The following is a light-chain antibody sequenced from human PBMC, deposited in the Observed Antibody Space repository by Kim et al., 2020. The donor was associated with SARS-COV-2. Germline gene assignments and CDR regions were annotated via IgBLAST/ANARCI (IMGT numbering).Light chain of an antibody. V-gene: IGLV2-11*03. CDR1: TSAIGTYNY. J-gene: IGLJ2*01. Sequence: QSVTFSCTGTTSAIGTYNYVSWYQQLPGKAPKHMIYVFIKRPAGVPDRFSGSKSGNTASLTISGLQAEDEADYYCASYARQYTYVVFGGGTQLTVL. CDR3: ASYARQYTYVV. CDR2: VFI.